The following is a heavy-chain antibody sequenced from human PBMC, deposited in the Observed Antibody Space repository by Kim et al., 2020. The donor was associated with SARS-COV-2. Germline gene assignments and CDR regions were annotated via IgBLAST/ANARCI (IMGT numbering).Heavy chain of an antibody. Sequence: GGSLRLSCAASGFTFSSYWMHWVRQAPGKGLVWVSRINSDGSSTSYADSVKGRFTISRDNAKNTLYLQMNSLRAEDTAVYYCARDLFASGYSSSHHKNYYYGRDVWGQGTTVTVSS. J-gene: IGHJ6*02. CDR1: GFTFSSYW. V-gene: IGHV3-74*01. CDR3: ARDLFASGYSSSHHKNYYYGRDV. CDR2: INSDGSST. D-gene: IGHD6-13*01.